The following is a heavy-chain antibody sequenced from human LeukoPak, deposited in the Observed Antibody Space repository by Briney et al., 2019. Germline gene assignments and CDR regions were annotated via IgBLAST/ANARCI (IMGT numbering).Heavy chain of an antibody. J-gene: IGHJ5*02. CDR2: IYYSGST. CDR3: ARTTEDCSSTSCYQYWFDP. D-gene: IGHD2-2*01. Sequence: PSETLSLTCTVSGGSISSYYWSWIRQPPGKGLEWIGYIYYSGSTNYNPSLKSRVTISVDTSKNQFSLKLNSVTAADTAVYYCARTTEDCSSTSCYQYWFDPWGQETLVTVSS. V-gene: IGHV4-59*01. CDR1: GGSISSYY.